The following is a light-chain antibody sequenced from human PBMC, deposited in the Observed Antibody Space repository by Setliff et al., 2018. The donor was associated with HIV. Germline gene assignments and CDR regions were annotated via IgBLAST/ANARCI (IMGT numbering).Light chain of an antibody. CDR3: SSYSSISTLM. CDR1: STDIGGYNF. CDR2: GVN. V-gene: IGLV2-14*01. Sequence: QSALTQPASVSGSPGQSITISCTGTSTDIGGYNFVSWYQQHPGKAPKVMIYGVNNRPSGVSYRFSGFKSGNTASLTISGLQAEDEADYYCSSYSSISTLMFGTGTKVTVL. J-gene: IGLJ1*01.